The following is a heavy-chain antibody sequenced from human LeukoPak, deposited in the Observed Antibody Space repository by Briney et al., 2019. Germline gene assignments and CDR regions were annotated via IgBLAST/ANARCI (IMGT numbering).Heavy chain of an antibody. J-gene: IGHJ4*02. CDR1: GGSISSSNYY. Sequence: PSETLSLTCTVSGGSISSSNYYWGWIRQPPGKGLEWIGSLSHSGSTYYNPSLKSRVTISVDTSKNQFSLKLSSVTAADTAVYYCARYNWNYYFDYWGQGTLVTVSS. D-gene: IGHD1-7*01. V-gene: IGHV4-39*07. CDR2: LSHSGST. CDR3: ARYNWNYYFDY.